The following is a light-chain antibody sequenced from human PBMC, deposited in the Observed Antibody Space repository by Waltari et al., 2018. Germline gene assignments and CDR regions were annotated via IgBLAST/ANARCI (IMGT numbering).Light chain of an antibody. CDR3: QQYNSYWP. V-gene: IGKV1-5*03. CDR1: QSISSW. J-gene: IGKJ1*01. Sequence: DIQMTQSPSTLSASVGDRVTITCRASQSISSWLAWYQQKPGKAPTLLIYKAASLESGVPSRCSGNGSGTEFTLTISSLQPDDFATYYCQQYNSYWPFGQGTKVEIK. CDR2: KAA.